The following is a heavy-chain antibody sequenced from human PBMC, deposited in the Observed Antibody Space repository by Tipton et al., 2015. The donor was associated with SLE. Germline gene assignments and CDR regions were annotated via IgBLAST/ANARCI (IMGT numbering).Heavy chain of an antibody. J-gene: IGHJ3*02. V-gene: IGHV3-9*01. Sequence: RSLRLSCAASGFTFDVYAMHWVRQAPGKGLEWVSGISWNSGSIGYADPVKGRFTISRDNAKNSLYLQMNSLRAEDTALYYCAKRGNAFDIWGQGTMVTVSS. CDR2: ISWNSGSI. CDR1: GFTFDVYA. CDR3: AKRGNAFDI.